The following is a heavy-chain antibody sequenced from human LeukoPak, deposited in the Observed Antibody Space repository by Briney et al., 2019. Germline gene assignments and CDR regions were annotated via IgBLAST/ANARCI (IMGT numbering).Heavy chain of an antibody. V-gene: IGHV3-7*01. Sequence: PGGSLRLSCVASGFTFSSYWMSWVRQAPGKVLEWVANITQDGSEKYYVDSVKGRFTISRDNAKNSLYLQMNSLRAEDTAVYYCARVPRPRAGSGIGYYFDYWGQGTLVTVSS. CDR2: ITQDGSEK. D-gene: IGHD3-10*01. J-gene: IGHJ4*02. CDR3: ARVPRPRAGSGIGYYFDY. CDR1: GFTFSSYW.